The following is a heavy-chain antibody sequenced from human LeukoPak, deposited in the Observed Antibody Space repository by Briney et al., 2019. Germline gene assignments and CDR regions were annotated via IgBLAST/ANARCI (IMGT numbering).Heavy chain of an antibody. CDR1: GGTFSDFA. CDR3: ATNDRNSWYSDS. J-gene: IGHJ4*02. V-gene: IGHV1-69*01. Sequence: SVKVSCKASGGTFSDFAISWLRQAPGQGLEWMGGIIHIIGSPHYAQKFQGRVTITADESTYTAYMELSSLRSQDTAVYYCATNDRNSWYSDSWGQGTLVTVSS. D-gene: IGHD6-13*01. CDR2: IIHIIGSP.